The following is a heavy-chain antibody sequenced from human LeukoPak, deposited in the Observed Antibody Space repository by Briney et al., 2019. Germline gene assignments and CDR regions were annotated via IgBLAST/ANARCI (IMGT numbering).Heavy chain of an antibody. CDR3: ARVASSSWYWYYYYMDV. Sequence: ASVKVSCKASGYTFTSYDINWVRQATGQGLEWMGWMSPNNGNTGYAQKFQGRVTMTRDTSISTAYMELSSLRSEDTAVYYCARVASSSWYWYYYYMDVWGKGTTVTVSS. D-gene: IGHD6-13*01. V-gene: IGHV1-8*01. CDR2: MSPNNGNT. CDR1: GYTFTSYD. J-gene: IGHJ6*03.